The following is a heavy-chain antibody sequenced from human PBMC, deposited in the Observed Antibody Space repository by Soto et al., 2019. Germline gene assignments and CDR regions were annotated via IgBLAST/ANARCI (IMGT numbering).Heavy chain of an antibody. CDR3: ANELGAYYYDSSGYYSGDY. CDR2: ISGSGGST. V-gene: IGHV3-23*01. D-gene: IGHD3-22*01. Sequence: EVQLLESGGGLVQPGGSLRLSCAASGFTFSSYAMSWVRQAPGKGLEWVSAISGSGGSTYYADSVKGRFTISRDNSKNTLYLQMNSLRAEDTAVYYCANELGAYYYDSSGYYSGDYWGQGTLVTVSS. J-gene: IGHJ4*02. CDR1: GFTFSSYA.